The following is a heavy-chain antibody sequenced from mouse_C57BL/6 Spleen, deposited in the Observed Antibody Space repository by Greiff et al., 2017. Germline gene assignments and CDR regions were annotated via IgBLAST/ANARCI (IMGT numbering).Heavy chain of an antibody. CDR1: GFTFSSYA. V-gene: IGHV5-9-1*02. CDR3: TRDGNWDDWFAY. D-gene: IGHD4-1*01. J-gene: IGHJ3*01. CDR2: ISSGGDYI. Sequence: EVQVVESGEGLVKPGGSLKLSCAASGFTFSSYAMSWVRQTPEKRLEWVAYISSGGDYIYYADTVKGRFTISRDNARNTLYLQMSSLKSEDTAMYYCTRDGNWDDWFAYWGQGTLVTVSA.